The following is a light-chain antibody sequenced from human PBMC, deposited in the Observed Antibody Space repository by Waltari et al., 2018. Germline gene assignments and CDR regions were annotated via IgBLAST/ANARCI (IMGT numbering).Light chain of an antibody. Sequence: QSVLTQPPSASATPGQRVTISCSGGSSNIGSDYVYWYQQLPGTAPKLIIYRDNARPSGVPARFSGSKFGTSASLAISGLQSEDEADYYCAAWHNSRNGWVFGGGTKLTVL. CDR1: SSNIGSDY. V-gene: IGLV1-47*01. CDR2: RDN. J-gene: IGLJ3*02. CDR3: AAWHNSRNGWV.